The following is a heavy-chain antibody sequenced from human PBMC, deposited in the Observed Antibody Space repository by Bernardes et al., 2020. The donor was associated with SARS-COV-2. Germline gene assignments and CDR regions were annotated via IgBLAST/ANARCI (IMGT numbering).Heavy chain of an antibody. CDR3: AGSSCGRDCYIGGLRSWDYGMDV. D-gene: IGHD2-21*02. CDR2: TYSSGNT. Sequence: TLSLPFSVSGGSVSTTNSYWAWIRQAPGPGLEWIVSTYSSGNTYYNPSLQSRVSKSVDSSKNQFSLRLTSVTAADTAVYYCAGSSCGRDCYIGGLRSWDYGMDVWGQGTTVTVSS. J-gene: IGHJ6*02. CDR1: GGSVSTTNSY. V-gene: IGHV4-39*01.